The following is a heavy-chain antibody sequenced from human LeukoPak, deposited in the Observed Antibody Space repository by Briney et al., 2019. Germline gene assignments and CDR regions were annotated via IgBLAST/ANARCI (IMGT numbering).Heavy chain of an antibody. V-gene: IGHV4-34*01. Sequence: SETLSLTCAVYGGSFSGYYWSWIRQPPGKGLEWSGEINHSGSTNLNPSLKSRVTISVHTSKDQFSLKLSSVTAADTAVYYCASSGGRYWGQGTLVTVSS. CDR3: ASSGGRY. CDR1: GGSFSGYY. CDR2: INHSGST. J-gene: IGHJ4*02. D-gene: IGHD2-15*01.